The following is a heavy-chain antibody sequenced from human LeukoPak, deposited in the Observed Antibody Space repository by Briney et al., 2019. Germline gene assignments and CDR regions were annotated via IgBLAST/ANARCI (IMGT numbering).Heavy chain of an antibody. CDR3: AKAPVRGPHLAS. Sequence: ASVKVSCKASGYTFTGYYMHWVRQAPGQGLEWMGWINPNSGGTNYAQKFQGRVTITRDTSASTAYMELSSLRSEDTAVYYCAKAPVRGPHLASWGQETLVTVSS. CDR1: GYTFTGYY. V-gene: IGHV1-2*02. CDR2: INPNSGGT. J-gene: IGHJ5*02. D-gene: IGHD3-10*01.